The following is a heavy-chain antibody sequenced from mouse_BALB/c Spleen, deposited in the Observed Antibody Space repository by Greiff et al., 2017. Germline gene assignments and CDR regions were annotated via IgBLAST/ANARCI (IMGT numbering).Heavy chain of an antibody. CDR1: GYSITSDYA. CDR3: ARSDYGSSGFAY. J-gene: IGHJ3*01. CDR2: ISYSGST. D-gene: IGHD1-1*01. Sequence: EVQLVESGPGLVKPSQSLSLTCTVTGYSITSDYAWNWIRQFPGNKLEWMGYISYSGSTSYNPSLKSRISITRDTSKNQFFLQLNSVTTEDTATYYCARSDYGSSGFAYWGQGTLVTVSA. V-gene: IGHV3-2*02.